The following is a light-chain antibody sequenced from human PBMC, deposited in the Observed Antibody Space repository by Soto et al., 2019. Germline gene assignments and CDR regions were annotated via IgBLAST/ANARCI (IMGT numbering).Light chain of an antibody. Sequence: EIVLTQSPGTLSLSPGERATLSCRASQSVSSSYLAWYQRKPGQAPRLLIYGASSRATGIPDRFSGSGSGTDFTLSISRLEPEDFAVYYCQQYGSSPVTFGQGTKAEIK. CDR2: GAS. CDR3: QQYGSSPVT. J-gene: IGKJ1*01. CDR1: QSVSSSY. V-gene: IGKV3-20*01.